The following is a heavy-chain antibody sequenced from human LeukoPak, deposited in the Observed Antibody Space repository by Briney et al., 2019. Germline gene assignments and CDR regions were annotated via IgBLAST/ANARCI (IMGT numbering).Heavy chain of an antibody. V-gene: IGHV3-23*01. CDR3: ARGCGSGYYFDY. Sequence: QPGGSLRLSCAASGFTFSSYAMSWVRQAPGKGLEWVSAISGSGGSTYYADSVKGRFTISRDNSKNTLYLQMNSLRAEDTAVYYCARGCGSGYYFDYWGQGTLVTVSS. J-gene: IGHJ4*02. D-gene: IGHD3-10*01. CDR2: ISGSGGST. CDR1: GFTFSSYA.